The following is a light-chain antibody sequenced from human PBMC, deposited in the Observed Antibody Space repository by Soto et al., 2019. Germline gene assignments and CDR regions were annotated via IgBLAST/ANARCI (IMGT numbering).Light chain of an antibody. CDR3: QKFGRSPGFT. Sequence: EIVLTQSPGTLSLSPGERATLSCRASQNINSRYLAWYQQKPGQAPRLLIYGASIRATGIPDRFSVSGSGTDFTLTCSRREPEDFAVYYCQKFGRSPGFTFGPGTKVDIK. J-gene: IGKJ3*01. V-gene: IGKV3-20*01. CDR1: QNINSRY. CDR2: GAS.